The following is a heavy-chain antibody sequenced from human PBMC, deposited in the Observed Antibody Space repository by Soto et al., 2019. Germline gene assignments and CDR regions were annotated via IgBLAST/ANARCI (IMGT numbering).Heavy chain of an antibody. Sequence: ASVKVSCKASGGTFSSYAISWVRQAPGQGLEWMGGIIPIFGTANYAQKFQGRVTITADESTSTAYMELSSLRSEDTAVYYCARVGGSGYDSSRLDPYYFDYWGQGTLVTVSS. CDR3: ARVGGSGYDSSRLDPYYFDY. J-gene: IGHJ4*02. CDR2: IIPIFGTA. CDR1: GGTFSSYA. D-gene: IGHD5-12*01. V-gene: IGHV1-69*13.